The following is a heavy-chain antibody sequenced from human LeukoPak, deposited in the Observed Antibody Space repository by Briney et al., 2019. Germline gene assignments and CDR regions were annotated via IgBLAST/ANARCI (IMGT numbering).Heavy chain of an antibody. CDR2: INPNSGGT. CDR3: AREDYYDSSGYYYGSPGGGFWFDP. J-gene: IGHJ5*02. CDR1: GYTFTGYY. D-gene: IGHD3-22*01. Sequence: EASVKVSCKASGYTFTGYYMHWVRQAPGQGLEWMGWINPNSGGTNYAQKFQGRVTMTRDTSISTAYMELSRLRSDDTAVYYCAREDYYDSSGYYYGSPGGGFWFDPWGQGTLVTVSS. V-gene: IGHV1-2*02.